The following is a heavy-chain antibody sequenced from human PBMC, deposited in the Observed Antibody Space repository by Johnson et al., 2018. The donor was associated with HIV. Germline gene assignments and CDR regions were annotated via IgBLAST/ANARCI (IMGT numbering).Heavy chain of an antibody. Sequence: VQLVESGGGVVQPGTSLRLACAASGFTFSSFAMHWVRQAPGKGLEWVSAISGSGGSTYYADSVKGRFTISRDNSKNTLYLQMNSLRAEDTAVYYCAKDHDYGDAFDIWGQGTMVTVSS. CDR3: AKDHDYGDAFDI. D-gene: IGHD4-17*01. CDR2: ISGSGGST. J-gene: IGHJ3*02. CDR1: GFTFSSFA. V-gene: IGHV3-23*04.